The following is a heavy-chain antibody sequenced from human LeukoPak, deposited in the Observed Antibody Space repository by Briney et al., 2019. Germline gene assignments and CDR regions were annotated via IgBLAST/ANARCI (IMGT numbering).Heavy chain of an antibody. Sequence: GGSLRLSCSASGFTFSDYNMNWVRQAPGKGLVAVSRITPDARGTAYADSVKGRFTISRDNAKNTLYLEMNSLTAEDTALYYCTRSGYYNGYDFWGQGTLVTVSS. CDR1: GFTFSDYN. V-gene: IGHV3-74*03. D-gene: IGHD6-25*01. J-gene: IGHJ4*02. CDR2: ITPDARGT. CDR3: TRSGYYNGYDF.